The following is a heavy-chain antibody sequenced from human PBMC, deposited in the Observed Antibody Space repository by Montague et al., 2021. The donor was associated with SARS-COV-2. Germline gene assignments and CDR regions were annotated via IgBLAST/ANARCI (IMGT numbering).Heavy chain of an antibody. D-gene: IGHD3-10*01. J-gene: IGHJ3*01. V-gene: IGHV3-21*01. Sequence: RSLSLAASGFSLNGFNMNWVRQAPGKGLKWVSSITYNSGSLYYADSVKGRFTISRDNAKNSLYLQMNSLTADDTAVYYCARERGRGYVYKRAPSDAFDLWGQGTMVSVSS. CDR3: ARERGRGYVYKRAPSDAFDL. CDR2: ITYNSGSL. CDR1: GFSLNGFN.